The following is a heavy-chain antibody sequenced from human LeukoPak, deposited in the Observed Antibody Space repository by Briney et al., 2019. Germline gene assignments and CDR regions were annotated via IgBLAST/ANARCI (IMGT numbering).Heavy chain of an antibody. Sequence: SETLSLTCTVSGGSISSGDYYWSWIRQPPGKGLEWIGYIYYSGSTYYNPSLKSRVTISVDTSKNQFSLKLSSVTAADTAVYYCARDRIDYSNYEWYFDLWGRGTLVTVSS. V-gene: IGHV4-30-4*01. CDR2: IYYSGST. CDR1: GGSISSGDYY. D-gene: IGHD4-11*01. CDR3: ARDRIDYSNYEWYFDL. J-gene: IGHJ2*01.